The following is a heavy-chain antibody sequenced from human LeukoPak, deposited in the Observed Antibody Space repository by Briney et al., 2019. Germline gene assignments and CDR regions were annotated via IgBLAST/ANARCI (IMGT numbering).Heavy chain of an antibody. J-gene: IGHJ4*02. CDR3: WSHYLDSSGYYNDY. CDR1: GYTFTSYD. V-gene: IGHV1-8*01. D-gene: IGHD3-22*01. CDR2: MNPNSGNT. Sequence: ASVKVSCTASGYTFTSYDLNWVRQAPGQGLEWMGWMNPNSGNTGYAQKFQGRVTMTRNTSISTVYMELSSLRSEDTAVYYCWSHYLDSSGYYNDYWGQGTLVTVSS.